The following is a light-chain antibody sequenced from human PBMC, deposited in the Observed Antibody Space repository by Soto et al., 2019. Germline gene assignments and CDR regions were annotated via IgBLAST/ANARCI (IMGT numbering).Light chain of an antibody. J-gene: IGLJ3*02. CDR1: NNDVGGFQY. CDR3: TSYTTSTTRV. V-gene: IGLV2-14*01. CDR2: EVS. Sequence: QSALTQPASVSGSPGQSITISCIGTNNDVGGFQYVSWYQHRPGNAPKLMIYEVSNRPSGVSDRFSGSKSGNTASLTISGLQAEDEADYYCTSYTTSTTRVFGGGTKLTVL.